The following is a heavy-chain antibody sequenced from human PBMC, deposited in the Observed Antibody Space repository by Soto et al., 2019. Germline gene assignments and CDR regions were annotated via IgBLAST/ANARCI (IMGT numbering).Heavy chain of an antibody. CDR3: ARGLYGDYANIGPTLIDY. J-gene: IGHJ4*02. V-gene: IGHV1-18*01. CDR1: CYTFTSYG. D-gene: IGHD4-17*01. Sequence: GASVKVSCKGSCYTFTSYGISWGRQAPGQGLEWMGWISAYNGNTNYAQKLQGRVTMTTDTSTSTAYMELRSLRSDDTAVYYCARGLYGDYANIGPTLIDYWGQGTLVTVSS. CDR2: ISAYNGNT.